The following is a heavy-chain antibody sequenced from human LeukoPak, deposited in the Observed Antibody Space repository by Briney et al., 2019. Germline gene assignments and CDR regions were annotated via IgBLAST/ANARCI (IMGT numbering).Heavy chain of an antibody. J-gene: IGHJ3*01. CDR2: IYYSGST. Sequence: PSETLSLTCTVSGGSISSYYWSWIRQPPGKGLEWIGYIYYSGSTNYNPSLKSRVTISVDTSKNQFSLKLSSVTAADTAVYYCARDARGAAAADDASDLWGQGTVVTVSS. V-gene: IGHV4-59*01. CDR1: GGSISSYY. CDR3: ARDARGAAAADDASDL. D-gene: IGHD6-13*01.